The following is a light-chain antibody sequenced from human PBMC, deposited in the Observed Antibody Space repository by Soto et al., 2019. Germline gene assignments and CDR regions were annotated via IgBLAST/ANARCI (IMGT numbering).Light chain of an antibody. CDR3: QQYGSSPKT. J-gene: IGKJ1*01. Sequence: EIVLTQSPGTLSLSPGERATLSCRASQSVSSSYLGWYQQKPGQAPRLLIYGTSSRAIGIPDRFSGSGSGTDFTLTISRLEPEDFAVYYCQQYGSSPKTFGQGTKVDFK. CDR1: QSVSSSY. CDR2: GTS. V-gene: IGKV3-20*01.